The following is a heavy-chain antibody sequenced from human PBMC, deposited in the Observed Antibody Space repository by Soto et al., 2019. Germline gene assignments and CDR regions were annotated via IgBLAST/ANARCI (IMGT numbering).Heavy chain of an antibody. CDR3: ARGAAGGLLWFGELFEANYYYYGMDV. CDR2: IYYSGST. V-gene: IGHV4-31*03. D-gene: IGHD3-10*01. CDR1: GGSISSGGYY. J-gene: IGHJ6*02. Sequence: SETLSLTCTVSGGSISSGGYYWSWIRQHPWKGLEWIGYIYYSGSTYYNPSLKSRVTISVDTSKDQFSLKLSSVTAADTAVYYCARGAAGGLLWFGELFEANYYYYGMDVWGQGXTVTVYS.